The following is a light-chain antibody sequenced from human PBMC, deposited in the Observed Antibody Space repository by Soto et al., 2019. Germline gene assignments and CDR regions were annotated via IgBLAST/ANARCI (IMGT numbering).Light chain of an antibody. J-gene: IGKJ5*01. CDR3: QQYYRSPLT. CDR1: RSVLYDSKNQNY. V-gene: IGKV4-1*01. Sequence: TVMTQSPGSLAVSLGETATINCKSSRSVLYDSKNQNYLAWYQQKPGQPPKLLIYWASTRESGVPDRFRGSGSGTDFTLTITSLQAEDAAVYYCQQYYRSPLTFGQGTRLDIK. CDR2: WAS.